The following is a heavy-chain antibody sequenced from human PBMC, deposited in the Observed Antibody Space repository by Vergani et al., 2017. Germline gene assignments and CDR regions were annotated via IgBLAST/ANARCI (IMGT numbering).Heavy chain of an antibody. V-gene: IGHV4-59*01. CDR3: ARDRGRGSSSWYLIDWFDP. J-gene: IGHJ5*02. D-gene: IGHD6-13*01. CDR1: GGSISSYY. CDR2: IYYSGST. Sequence: QVQLQESGPGLVKPSETLSLTCTVSGGSISSYYWSWIRQPPGKGLEWIGYIYYSGSTNYNPSLKSRVTISVATSKNQFSLKLSSVTAADTAVYYCARDRGRGSSSWYLIDWFDPWGQGTLVTVSS.